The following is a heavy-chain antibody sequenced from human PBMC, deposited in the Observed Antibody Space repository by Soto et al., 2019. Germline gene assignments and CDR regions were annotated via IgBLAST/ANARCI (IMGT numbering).Heavy chain of an antibody. CDR3: ATRGDSISWYWFDP. CDR2: ISNGGGST. V-gene: IGHV3-23*01. Sequence: EVELMESGGGLVHPGGSLRLSCAASGFTLSSDAMSWVRQAPGKGLEWVSSISNGGGSTCYADSVTGRFTISTDISKNTVYLQMNSLRAEDTAVYYCATRGDSISWYWFDPWGQGTLVKVS. CDR1: GFTLSSDA. D-gene: IGHD6-13*01. J-gene: IGHJ5*02.